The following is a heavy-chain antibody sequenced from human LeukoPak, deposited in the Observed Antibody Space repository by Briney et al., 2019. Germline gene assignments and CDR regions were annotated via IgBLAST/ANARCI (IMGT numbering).Heavy chain of an antibody. CDR2: ISSSGSTI. J-gene: IGHJ4*02. Sequence: PGGSLRLSCAASGFTFSSYEMNWVRQAPGKGLEWVSYISSSGSTIYYADSVKGRFTISRDNAKNSLYLQMSSLRAEDTAVYYCARGLQAAAGADLGYWGQGTLVTVSS. V-gene: IGHV3-48*03. D-gene: IGHD6-13*01. CDR1: GFTFSSYE. CDR3: ARGLQAAAGADLGY.